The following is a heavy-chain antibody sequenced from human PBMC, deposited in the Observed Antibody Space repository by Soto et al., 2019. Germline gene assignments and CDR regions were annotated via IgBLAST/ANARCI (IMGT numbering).Heavy chain of an antibody. J-gene: IGHJ4*02. CDR1: GGSISSSSYY. V-gene: IGHV4-39*01. Sequence: QLQLQESGPGLVKPSETLSLTCTVSGGSISSSSYYWGWIRQPPGKGLEWLGSIYYSGSTYYNPTLKSRVTISVDTSKNQFSLKLSSVTAADTAVYYCARLSDNWIAAAGAFDYWGQGTLVTVSS. CDR3: ARLSDNWIAAAGAFDY. D-gene: IGHD6-13*01. CDR2: IYYSGST.